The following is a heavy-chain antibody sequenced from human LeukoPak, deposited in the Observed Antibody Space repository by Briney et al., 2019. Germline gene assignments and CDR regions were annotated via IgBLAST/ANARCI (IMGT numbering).Heavy chain of an antibody. CDR3: ARARAHLKYYYDSSGYYYFDY. CDR1: GGSFSGYY. V-gene: IGHV4-34*01. D-gene: IGHD3-22*01. Sequence: SETLALTCAVYGGSFSGYYWSWIRQPPGKGLQLIGEINHSGSTNYNPSLKSRVTISVDTSKNQFSLKLSSVTAADTAVYYCARARAHLKYYYDSSGYYYFDYWGQGTLVTVSS. CDR2: INHSGST. J-gene: IGHJ4*02.